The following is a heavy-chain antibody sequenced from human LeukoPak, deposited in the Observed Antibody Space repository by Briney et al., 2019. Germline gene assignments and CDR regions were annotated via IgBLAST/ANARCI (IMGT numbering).Heavy chain of an antibody. CDR2: IFPSGGEI. D-gene: IGHD5-18*01. CDR1: GYTFTSYG. J-gene: IGHJ4*02. CDR3: ATYRQVLLPFES. Sequence: GASVKVSCKASGYTFTSYGISWVRQAPGKGLEWVSSIFPSGGEIHYADSVRGRFTISRDNSKSTLSLQMNSLRAEDTAIYCCATYRQVLLPFESWGQGTLVTVSS. V-gene: IGHV3-23*01.